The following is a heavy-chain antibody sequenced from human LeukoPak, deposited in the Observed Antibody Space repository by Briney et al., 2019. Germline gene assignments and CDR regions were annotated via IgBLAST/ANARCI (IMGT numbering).Heavy chain of an antibody. CDR1: GFTFSDYY. J-gene: IGHJ6*02. V-gene: IGHV3-11*04. Sequence: GGSLRLSCAASGFTFSDYYMSWIRQAPGKGLEWVSYISSSGSTIYYADSVKGRFTISRDNSKNTLYLQMNSLRAKDTAVYYCARRGYYDFWNYYYGMDVWGQGTTVTVSS. D-gene: IGHD3-3*01. CDR2: ISSSGSTI. CDR3: ARRGYYDFWNYYYGMDV.